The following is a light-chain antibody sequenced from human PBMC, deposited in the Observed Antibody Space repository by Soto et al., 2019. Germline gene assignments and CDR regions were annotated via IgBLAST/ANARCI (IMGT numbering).Light chain of an antibody. V-gene: IGLV2-14*01. CDR1: SSDIGAYNS. J-gene: IGLJ3*02. CDR3: HSYTSSSTRV. CDR2: EVS. Sequence: QSALTQPASVSGSPGQSITISCTGTSSDIGAYNSVSWYQQNPGKAPKLMIYEVSNRPSGVSNRFSGSKSDNTASLTISGLQAEDEADYYCHSYTSSSTRVFGGGTQLTVL.